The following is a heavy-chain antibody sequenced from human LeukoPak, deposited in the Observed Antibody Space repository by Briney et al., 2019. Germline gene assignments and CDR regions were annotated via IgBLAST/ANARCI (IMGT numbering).Heavy chain of an antibody. CDR1: GFTFSSYW. D-gene: IGHD3-10*01. CDR2: IKQHGREK. Sequence: GGALRLSCAASGFTFSSYWMSWVRQAPGKGLECVANIKQHGREKYYVASVKGRFTISRDNAKNSLYLQMNSLRAEDTAVYYCARDRYGSGSYSYYYYMDVWGKGTTVTISS. V-gene: IGHV3-7*01. CDR3: ARDRYGSGSYSYYYYMDV. J-gene: IGHJ6*03.